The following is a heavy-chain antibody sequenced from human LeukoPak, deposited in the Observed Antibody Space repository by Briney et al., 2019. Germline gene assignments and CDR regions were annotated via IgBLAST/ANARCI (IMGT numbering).Heavy chain of an antibody. D-gene: IGHD5-12*01. V-gene: IGHV1-8*03. CDR2: MNPNSGNT. J-gene: IGHJ4*02. Sequence: VSVKVSCKASGYTFTSYDINWVRQATGQGLEWMGWMNPNSGNTGYAQKFQGRVTITRNTSISTAYMELSSLRSEDTAVYYCARGAGTNRKYSGYGDFDYWGQGTLVTVSS. CDR3: ARGAGTNRKYSGYGDFDY. CDR1: GYTFTSYD.